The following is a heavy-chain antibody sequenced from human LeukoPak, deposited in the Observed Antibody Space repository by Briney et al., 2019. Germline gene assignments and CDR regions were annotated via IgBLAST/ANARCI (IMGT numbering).Heavy chain of an antibody. CDR2: NNHSGST. Sequence: PSQTLSLTCTVSGGSISSGGYYWSWIRRPPGKGLEWIGENNHSGSTNYNPSLKSRVTISVDTSKNQFSLKLSSVTAADTAVYYCARHGNIVILPTTSKAFDIWGQGTMVTVSS. J-gene: IGHJ3*02. CDR1: GGSISSGGYY. D-gene: IGHD2/OR15-2a*01. CDR3: ARHGNIVILPTTSKAFDI. V-gene: IGHV4-39*01.